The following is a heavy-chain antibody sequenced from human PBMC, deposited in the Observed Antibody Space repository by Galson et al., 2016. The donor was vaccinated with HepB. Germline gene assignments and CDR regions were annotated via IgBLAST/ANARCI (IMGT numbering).Heavy chain of an antibody. CDR2: IYPGDSDT. CDR1: GYTFNRYW. V-gene: IGHV5-51*01. Sequence: QSGAEVKKPEESLKISCQGSGYTFNRYWIGWVRERPGKGLEWMGIIYPGDSDTKYSPSFQGRVTLTVDKSISTAYLQLSSLQAPDTAIYYCARHLHDEQHLVPPFYTSGRYLDSWGLGTLVTVSS. CDR3: ARHLHDEQHLVPPFYTSGRYLDS. J-gene: IGHJ4*02. D-gene: IGHD6-13*01.